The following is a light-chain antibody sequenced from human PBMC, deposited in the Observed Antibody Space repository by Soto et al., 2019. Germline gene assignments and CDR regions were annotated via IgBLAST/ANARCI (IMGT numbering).Light chain of an antibody. CDR3: QQYNTWPPWT. CDR2: GAS. Sequence: MPHAPTTLTVTPGERATLSCRASQSVSSNLAWYQHKPGQAPRLLIYGASTRATGIPARFSGSGSGTEFTLTISSLQSEDFAVYYCQQYNTWPPWTFGHGTRMDIK. CDR1: QSVSSN. J-gene: IGKJ1*01. V-gene: IGKV3-15*01.